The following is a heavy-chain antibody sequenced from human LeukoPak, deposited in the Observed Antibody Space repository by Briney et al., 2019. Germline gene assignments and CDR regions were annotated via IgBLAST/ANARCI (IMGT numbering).Heavy chain of an antibody. CDR2: IYSGGST. J-gene: IGHJ4*02. CDR3: ARGIRYDSSGYWPLAFDD. CDR1: GFTFSSNY. Sequence: GGSLRLSCAVSGFTFSSNYRSWVRQPPGKGLEWVSVIYSGGSTYYAASVKSRFTISIDTSKNTLYLQMNSLRAEDTAVYYCARGIRYDSSGYWPLAFDDWGQGTLVTVSS. D-gene: IGHD3-22*01. V-gene: IGHV3-66*02.